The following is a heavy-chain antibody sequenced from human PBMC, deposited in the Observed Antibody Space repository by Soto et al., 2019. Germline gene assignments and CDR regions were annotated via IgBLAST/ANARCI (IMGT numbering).Heavy chain of an antibody. CDR3: AREPGRELLPTDY. V-gene: IGHV3-33*01. CDR2: IWYDGSNK. J-gene: IGHJ4*02. D-gene: IGHD1-26*01. Sequence: GGSLRLSCAASGFTFSSYGMHWVRQAPGKGLEWVAVIWYDGSNKYYADSVKGRFTISRDNSKNTLYLQMNSLRAEDTAVYYCAREPGRELLPTDYWGQGTLVTVSS. CDR1: GFTFSSYG.